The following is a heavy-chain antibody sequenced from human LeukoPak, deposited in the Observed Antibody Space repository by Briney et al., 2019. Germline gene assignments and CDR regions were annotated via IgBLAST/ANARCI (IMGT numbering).Heavy chain of an antibody. V-gene: IGHV6-1*01. J-gene: IGHJ4*02. CDR1: VDSASSNSAA. CDR2: TYYRSKWYN. CDR3: AREAVTTSGTFDY. D-gene: IGHD4-17*01. Sequence: SQTLSLTCALPVDSASSNSAAWNWIRQSPSRGLEWLGRTYYRSKWYNDSAVSVKSRITINPDTSKNEFSLQLNSVSPGDTAVYYCAREAVTTSGTFDYWGEGTLVTV.